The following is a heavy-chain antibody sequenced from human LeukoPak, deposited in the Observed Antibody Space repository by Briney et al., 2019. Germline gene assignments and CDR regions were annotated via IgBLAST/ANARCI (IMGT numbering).Heavy chain of an antibody. CDR2: TYPGDSDT. CDR1: GYSFTSYW. V-gene: IGHV5-51*01. CDR3: ASTSHLYYYGMDV. D-gene: IGHD2-2*01. J-gene: IGHJ6*02. Sequence: GESLKISCKGSGYSFTSYWIGWVRQMPGKGLEWMGITYPGDSDTRYSPSFQGQVTISADKSISTAYLQWSSLKASDTAMYYCASTSHLYYYGMDVWGQGTTVTVSS.